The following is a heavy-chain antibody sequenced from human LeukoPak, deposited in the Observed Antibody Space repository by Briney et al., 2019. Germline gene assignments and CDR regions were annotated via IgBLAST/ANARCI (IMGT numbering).Heavy chain of an antibody. D-gene: IGHD1-26*01. V-gene: IGHV3-48*01. Sequence: GGSLRLSCAASGFTFSSYSMNWVCQAPGKGLEWVSYISSSSSTIYYADSVKGRFTISRDNAKNSLYLQMNSLRAEDTAVYYCARDLGGATKYYYYMDVWGKGTTVTVSS. CDR2: ISSSSSTI. CDR1: GFTFSSYS. CDR3: ARDLGGATKYYYYMDV. J-gene: IGHJ6*03.